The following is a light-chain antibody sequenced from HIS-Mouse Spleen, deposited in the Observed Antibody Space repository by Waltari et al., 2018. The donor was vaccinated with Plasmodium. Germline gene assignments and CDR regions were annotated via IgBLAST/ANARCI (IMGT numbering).Light chain of an antibody. CDR3: CSYAGSYTYV. CDR1: RSDVGGYNY. J-gene: IGLJ1*01. V-gene: IGLV2-11*01. CDR2: DVS. Sequence: QSALTQPRSVSGSPGQSVTISCPGTRSDVGGYNYVSWYQQHPGKAPKLMIYDVSKRPSGVPDRFSGSKSGNTASLTISVLQAEDEADYYCCSYAGSYTYVFGTGTKVTVL.